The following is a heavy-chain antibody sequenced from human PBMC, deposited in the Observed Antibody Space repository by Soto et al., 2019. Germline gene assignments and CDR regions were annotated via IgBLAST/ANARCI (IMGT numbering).Heavy chain of an antibody. V-gene: IGHV4-59*01. CDR3: ARNVLRYFDWLFPVSLSFDY. CDR1: GGSISSYY. Sequence: PSETLSLTCTVSGGSISSYYWSWIRQPPGKGLEWIGYIYYSGSTNYNPSLKSRVTISVDTSKNQFSLKLSSVTAADTAVYYCARNVLRYFDWLFPVSLSFDYWGQGTLVTVSS. CDR2: IYYSGST. D-gene: IGHD3-9*01. J-gene: IGHJ4*02.